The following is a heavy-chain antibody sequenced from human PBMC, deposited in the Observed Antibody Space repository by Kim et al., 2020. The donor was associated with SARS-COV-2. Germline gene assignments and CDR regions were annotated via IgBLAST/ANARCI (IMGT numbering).Heavy chain of an antibody. Sequence: ASVKVSCKASGGTFSSYAISWVRQAPGQGLEWMGGIIPIFGTANYAQKFQGRVTITADESTSTAYMELSSLRSEDTAVYYCARINCGGDCPGYYYYGMDVWGQGTTVTVSS. CDR3: ARINCGGDCPGYYYYGMDV. CDR1: GGTFSSYA. J-gene: IGHJ6*02. D-gene: IGHD2-21*01. V-gene: IGHV1-69*13. CDR2: IIPIFGTA.